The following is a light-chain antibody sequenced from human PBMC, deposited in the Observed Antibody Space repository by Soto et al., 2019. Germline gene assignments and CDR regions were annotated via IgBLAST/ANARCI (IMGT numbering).Light chain of an antibody. V-gene: IGKV3-15*01. CDR2: GAS. CDR1: QSISTK. J-gene: IGKJ1*01. CDR3: QHYNDWPHTWT. Sequence: EIVMTQSPATLSVSPGERATLSCRASQSISTKLAWYQQKPGQAPRVLIYGASTRATGIPARFSGSGSGTVFTLTISSLQSEDFAVYHCQHYNDWPHTWTFGQGTRVAIK.